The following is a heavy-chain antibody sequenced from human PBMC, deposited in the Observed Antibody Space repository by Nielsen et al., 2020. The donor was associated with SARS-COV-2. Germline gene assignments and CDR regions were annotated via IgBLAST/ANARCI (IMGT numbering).Heavy chain of an antibody. J-gene: IGHJ6*02. CDR3: ARVGIVVVPAAKVYNYYYGMDV. CDR2: ISSSSSTI. V-gene: IGHV3-48*01. CDR1: GFTFSSYS. Sequence: GESLKISCAASGFTFSSYSMNWVRQAPGKGLEWVSYISSSSSTIYYADSVKGRFTISRDNAKNSLYLQMNSLRAEDTAVYYCARVGIVVVPAAKVYNYYYGMDVWGQGTTVTVSS. D-gene: IGHD2-2*01.